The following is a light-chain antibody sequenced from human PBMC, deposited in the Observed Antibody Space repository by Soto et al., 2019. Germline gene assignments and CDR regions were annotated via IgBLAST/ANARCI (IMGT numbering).Light chain of an antibody. Sequence: EIQMTQYTSTLSGSVGDRVTITCRASQTISSWLAWYQQKPGKAPKLLIYKASTLKSGVPSRFSGSGSGPEFTLAISILQRDDFATYYFHPYNSYSEAFCQG. CDR1: QTISSW. CDR2: KAS. CDR3: HPYNSYSEA. J-gene: IGKJ1*01. V-gene: IGKV1-5*03.